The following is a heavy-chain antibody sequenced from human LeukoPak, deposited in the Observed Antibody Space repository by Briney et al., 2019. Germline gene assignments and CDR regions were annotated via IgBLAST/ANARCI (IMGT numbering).Heavy chain of an antibody. Sequence: ASVKVSRKASGYTFTGYYMHWVRQAPGQGLEWMGWINPNSGGTNYAQKFQGRVTMTRDTSISTAYMELSRLRSDDTAVYYCARLYYYDSSGSSMGYWGQGTLVTVSS. D-gene: IGHD3-22*01. J-gene: IGHJ4*02. V-gene: IGHV1-2*02. CDR3: ARLYYYDSSGSSMGY. CDR1: GYTFTGYY. CDR2: INPNSGGT.